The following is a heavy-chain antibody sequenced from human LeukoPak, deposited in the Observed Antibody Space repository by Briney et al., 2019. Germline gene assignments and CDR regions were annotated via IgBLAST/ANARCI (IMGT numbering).Heavy chain of an antibody. V-gene: IGHV3-30*03. Sequence: GGSLRLSCAASGFTFSSYGMHWVRQAPGKGLEWVAVISYDGSNKYYADSVKGRFTISRDNSKNTLYLQMNNLRAEDTAVYYCAAPGNRGSGPFDFWGQGILVTVSS. CDR3: AAPGNRGSGPFDF. J-gene: IGHJ4*02. CDR1: GFTFSSYG. D-gene: IGHD3-10*01. CDR2: ISYDGSNK.